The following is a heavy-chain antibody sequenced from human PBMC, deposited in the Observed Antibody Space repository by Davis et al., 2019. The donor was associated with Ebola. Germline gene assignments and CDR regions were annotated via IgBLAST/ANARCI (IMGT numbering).Heavy chain of an antibody. V-gene: IGHV3-7*01. Sequence: GESLKISCAASGFTFSSYWMSWVRQAPGKGLEWVANIKQDGSEKYYVDSVKGRFTISRDNAKNSLYLQMNSLRAEDTAVYYCARRRSSETFFDYWGQGTLVTVSS. CDR3: ARRRSSETFFDY. CDR1: GFTFSSYW. J-gene: IGHJ4*02. D-gene: IGHD6-6*01. CDR2: IKQDGSEK.